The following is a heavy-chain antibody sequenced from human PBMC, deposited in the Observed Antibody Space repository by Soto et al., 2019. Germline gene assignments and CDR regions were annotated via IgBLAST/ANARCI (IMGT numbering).Heavy chain of an antibody. CDR3: ARRTYESGWRHYFDY. J-gene: IGHJ4*02. V-gene: IGHV5-51*01. CDR1: GYDFKPINYW. CDR2: ISPGDSNT. Sequence: PGESLTISCKASGYDFKPINYWIAWVRQMPGKGLEWMGVISPGDSNTRYSPSFQGQVTFSADNSLNTAYLQRNTLRASDTAIYYCARRTYESGWRHYFDYWGQGTLVAVSS. D-gene: IGHD6-19*01.